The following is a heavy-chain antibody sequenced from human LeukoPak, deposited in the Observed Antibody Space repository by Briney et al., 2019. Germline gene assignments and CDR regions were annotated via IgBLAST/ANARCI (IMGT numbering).Heavy chain of an antibody. CDR1: GFTFSSYA. Sequence: GGSLRLSCAASGFTFSSYAMHWVRQAPGKGLEWVAVISYDGSNKYYADSVKGRFTISRDNSKNTLYLQMNSLRAEDTAVYYCARSSSRWAFDIWGQGTMVTVSP. V-gene: IGHV3-30-3*01. D-gene: IGHD6-13*01. CDR3: ARSSSRWAFDI. CDR2: ISYDGSNK. J-gene: IGHJ3*02.